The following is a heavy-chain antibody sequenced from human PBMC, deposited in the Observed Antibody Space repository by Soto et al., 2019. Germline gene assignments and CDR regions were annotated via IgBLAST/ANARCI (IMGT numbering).Heavy chain of an antibody. V-gene: IGHV3-30*18. J-gene: IGHJ4*02. CDR2: ISYDGIVK. CDR3: AKEARRVGATALDY. D-gene: IGHD1-26*01. CDR1: GFTFSNYG. Sequence: QVQLVESGGGVVQPGRSLRLSCAASGFTFSNYGMHWVRQAPGKGLEWVAVISYDGIVKYYADSVEGRFTISRDNSKNNLHLQMNSLRAEDTSVYYCAKEARRVGATALDYWGQGTLVTVSS.